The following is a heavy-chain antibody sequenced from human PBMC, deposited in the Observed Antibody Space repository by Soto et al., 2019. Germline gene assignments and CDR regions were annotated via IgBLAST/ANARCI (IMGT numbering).Heavy chain of an antibody. Sequence: QVQLQQWGAGLLKPSETLSLTCAVYGGSFSGYYWSWIRQPPGKGLEWIGEINHSGSTNYNPPLKSRVTISVDTSKNQFSLKLSSVTAADTAVYYCARVRRGLLWFGELRSYFDYWGQGTLVTVSS. CDR1: GGSFSGYY. V-gene: IGHV4-34*01. CDR3: ARVRRGLLWFGELRSYFDY. CDR2: INHSGST. J-gene: IGHJ4*02. D-gene: IGHD3-10*01.